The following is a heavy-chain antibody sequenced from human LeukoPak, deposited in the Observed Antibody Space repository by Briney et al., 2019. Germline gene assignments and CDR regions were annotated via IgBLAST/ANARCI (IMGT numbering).Heavy chain of an antibody. V-gene: IGHV1-2*06. Sequence: ASAKVSCKDSGYTFIGYYMHWVRQAPGQGLEWVGRINPNSGGTNYAQKFQGRVTMTRDTSISTAYMELSRLRSDDTAVYYCARADCSSTSCLNASDIWGQGTMVTVSS. J-gene: IGHJ3*02. CDR2: INPNSGGT. CDR3: ARADCSSTSCLNASDI. D-gene: IGHD2-2*01. CDR1: GYTFIGYY.